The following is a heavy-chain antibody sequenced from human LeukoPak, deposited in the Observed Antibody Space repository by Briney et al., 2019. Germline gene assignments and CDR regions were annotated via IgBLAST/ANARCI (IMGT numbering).Heavy chain of an antibody. D-gene: IGHD6-13*01. J-gene: IGHJ4*02. CDR2: IYHSGST. V-gene: IGHV4-4*02. Sequence: SETLSLTCAVSGGSISSSNWWSWVRQPPGKGLEWIGEIYHSGSTNYNPSLKSRVTISVDKPKNQFSLKLSSVTAADTAVYYCVRHVYERAGAYNDYWGQGTLVTVSS. CDR1: GGSISSSNW. CDR3: VRHVYERAGAYNDY.